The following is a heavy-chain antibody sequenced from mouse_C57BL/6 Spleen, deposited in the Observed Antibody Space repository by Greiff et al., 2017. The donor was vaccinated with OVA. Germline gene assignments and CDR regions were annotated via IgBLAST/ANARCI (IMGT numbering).Heavy chain of an antibody. D-gene: IGHD1-1*01. Sequence: VQLQQPGTELVKPGASVKLSCKASGYTFTSYWMHWVKQRPGQGLEWIGNINPSNGGTTYNEKFKSKATLTVDKSSSTAYMQLSSLTSEDSAVYYCARSGVATKYFDVWGTGTTVTVSS. CDR2: INPSNGGT. V-gene: IGHV1-53*01. CDR1: GYTFTSYW. CDR3: ARSGVATKYFDV. J-gene: IGHJ1*03.